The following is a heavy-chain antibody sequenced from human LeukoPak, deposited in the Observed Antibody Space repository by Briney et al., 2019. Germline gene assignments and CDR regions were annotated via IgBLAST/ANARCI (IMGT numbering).Heavy chain of an antibody. CDR3: ARASYDFWSGYPNYYYGMDV. J-gene: IGHJ6*02. V-gene: IGHV5-51*01. CDR1: GYSFTSYW. D-gene: IGHD3-3*01. Sequence: GASLKISCKGSGYSFTSYWIGWVRQIPGKGLEWMWIIYPGDSDTRYSPSFQGQVTISADKSISTAYLQWSSLKASDTAMYYCARASYDFWSGYPNYYYGMDVWGQGTTVTVSS. CDR2: IYPGDSDT.